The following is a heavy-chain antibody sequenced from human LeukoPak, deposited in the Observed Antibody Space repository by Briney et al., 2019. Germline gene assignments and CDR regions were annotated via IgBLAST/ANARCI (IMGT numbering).Heavy chain of an antibody. CDR3: AKSLYDSIQFWDY. CDR2: IHHAGAT. V-gene: IGHV4-38-2*02. D-gene: IGHD3-16*01. J-gene: IGHJ4*02. CDR1: DYYISSGHY. Sequence: SETLSLTCTVSDYYISSGHYWGWIRQPPGKGLEWIGNIHHAGATYHNPSLKSRVTISVDTSKNQFSLKLSSVTAADTAVYYCAKSLYDSIQFWDYWDQGTLVTVSS.